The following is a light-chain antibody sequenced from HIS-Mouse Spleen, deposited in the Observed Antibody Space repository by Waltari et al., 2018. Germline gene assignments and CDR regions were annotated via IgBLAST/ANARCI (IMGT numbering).Light chain of an antibody. J-gene: IGKJ3*01. Sequence: DIVMTQSPLPLPVTPGNPASISCRSSQSLLHSNGYNYLDWYLQKPGQSPQLLIYLGSNRASGVPDRFSGSGSGTDFTLKISRVEAEDVGVYYCMQALQTPFTFGPGTKVDIK. CDR3: MQALQTPFT. CDR1: QSLLHSNGYNY. CDR2: LGS. V-gene: IGKV2-28*01.